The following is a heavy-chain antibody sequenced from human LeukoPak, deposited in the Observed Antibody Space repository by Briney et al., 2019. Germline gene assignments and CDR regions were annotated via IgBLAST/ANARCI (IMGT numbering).Heavy chain of an antibody. V-gene: IGHV3-21*04. CDR2: ISSSSSYI. J-gene: IGHJ3*02. Sequence: PGGSLRLSCAASGFTFSSYSMNWVRQAPGKGLEWVSSISSSSSYIYYADSAKGRFTISRDNSKNTLYLQMNSLRAEDTAVYYCAKDRGTTNYDFWSGYYYDAFDIWGQGTMVTVSS. D-gene: IGHD3-3*01. CDR1: GFTFSSYS. CDR3: AKDRGTTNYDFWSGYYYDAFDI.